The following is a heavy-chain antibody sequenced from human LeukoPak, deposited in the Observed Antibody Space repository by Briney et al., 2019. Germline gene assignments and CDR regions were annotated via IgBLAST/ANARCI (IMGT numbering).Heavy chain of an antibody. Sequence: SETLSLTCAVSGGSISSSTSYWGWIRQPPGKGLEWIGRIYYSGSTLFTPSLKSRVTISVDTSRNHFSLRLSSVTAADTAVYHYARHGSTNYFDYWGQGTLVTVSS. V-gene: IGHV4-39*01. CDR2: IYYSGST. D-gene: IGHD2-2*03. J-gene: IGHJ4*02. CDR1: GGSISSSTSY. CDR3: ARHGSTNYFDY.